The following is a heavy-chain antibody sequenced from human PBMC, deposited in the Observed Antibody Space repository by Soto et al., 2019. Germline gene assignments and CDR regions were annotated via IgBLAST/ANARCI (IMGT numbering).Heavy chain of an antibody. CDR3: AISSTILGDF. J-gene: IGHJ4*02. CDR1: GYIFTNHW. CDR2: IDPSGSYT. Sequence: GESLKISCEGSGYIFTNHWIHWVRQLPGKGLEWMGRIDPSGSYTNYSPSFQGHVTISADKSINTAYLQWSSVKASDTAMYYCAISSTILGDFWGQGTLVTVSS. D-gene: IGHD3-16*01. V-gene: IGHV5-10-1*01.